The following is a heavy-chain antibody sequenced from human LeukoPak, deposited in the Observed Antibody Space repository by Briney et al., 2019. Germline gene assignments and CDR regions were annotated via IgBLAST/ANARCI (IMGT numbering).Heavy chain of an antibody. CDR3: ARDPRLDLFEDYFDY. D-gene: IGHD3-10*02. Sequence: ASVKVSCKASGGTFSSYTISWVRQAPGQGLEWMGWINPNSGGTNYAQKFQGRVTMTRDTSISTAYMELSRLRSDDTAVYYCARDPRLDLFEDYFDYWGQGTLVTVSS. J-gene: IGHJ4*02. V-gene: IGHV1-2*02. CDR2: INPNSGGT. CDR1: GGTFSSYT.